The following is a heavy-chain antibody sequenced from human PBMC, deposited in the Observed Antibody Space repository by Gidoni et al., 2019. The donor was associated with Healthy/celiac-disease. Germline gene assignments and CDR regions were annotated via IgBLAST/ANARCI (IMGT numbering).Heavy chain of an antibody. CDR1: GGSISSGSYY. CDR3: AREDYYGSGSYYNV. V-gene: IGHV4-61*02. D-gene: IGHD3-10*01. J-gene: IGHJ4*02. Sequence: QVQLQESGPGLVKPSQTLSLTCTVSGGSISSGSYYWSWIRQPAGKGLEWIGRIYTSGSTNYNPSLKSRVTISVDTSKNQFSLKLSSVTAADTAVYYCAREDYYGSGSYYNVWGQGTLVTVSS. CDR2: IYTSGST.